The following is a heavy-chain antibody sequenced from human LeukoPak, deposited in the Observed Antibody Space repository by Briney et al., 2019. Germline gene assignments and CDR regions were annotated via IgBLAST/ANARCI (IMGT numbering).Heavy chain of an antibody. J-gene: IGHJ4*02. CDR1: GYTFTSYY. Sequence: ASVKVSCKASGYTFTSYYMHWVRQVPGQGLEWMGIINPSGGSTSYAQKFQGRVTVTTDESTSTAYMELSSLRSEDTAVYYCARADYYDRSGYYYDFDYWGQGTLVTVSS. CDR3: ARADYYDRSGYYYDFDY. D-gene: IGHD3-22*01. CDR2: INPSGGST. V-gene: IGHV1-46*01.